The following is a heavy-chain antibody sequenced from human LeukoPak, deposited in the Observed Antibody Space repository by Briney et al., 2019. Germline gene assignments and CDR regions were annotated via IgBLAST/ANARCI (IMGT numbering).Heavy chain of an antibody. D-gene: IGHD3-10*01. CDR2: VSYSGTT. CDR3: ATAERVQDGSESYFGHHFDY. CDR1: GDSISSHY. Sequence: PSETLSLTCAVSGDSISSHYWNWVRQPPGKRLEWIGYVSYSGTTNYNPSLKSRVTISLDTSEKQFSLRLTSVTAADTAVYYCATAERVQDGSESYFGHHFDYWGQGILVTVSS. J-gene: IGHJ4*02. V-gene: IGHV4-59*11.